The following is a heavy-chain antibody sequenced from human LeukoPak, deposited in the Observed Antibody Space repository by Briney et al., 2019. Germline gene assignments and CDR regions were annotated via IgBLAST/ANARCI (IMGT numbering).Heavy chain of an antibody. D-gene: IGHD5-24*01. CDR3: ARGLEMATY. CDR2: INHSGST. J-gene: IGHJ4*02. V-gene: IGHV4-34*01. Sequence: TSETLSLTCAVYGESFSGYYWSWIRQPPGKGLEWIGEINHSGSTNYNPSLKSRVTISVDTSKNQFSLKLSSVTAADTAVYYCARGLEMATYWGQGTLVTVSS. CDR1: GESFSGYY.